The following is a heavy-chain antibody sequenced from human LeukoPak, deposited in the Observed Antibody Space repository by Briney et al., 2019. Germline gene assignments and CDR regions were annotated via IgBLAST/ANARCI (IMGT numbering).Heavy chain of an antibody. CDR3: AGDSGWYYFDY. D-gene: IGHD6-19*01. J-gene: IGHJ4*02. Sequence: GGSLRLSCVASGFSFSDYSMIWVRQAPGKGLEWLAYITGSSRTINYADSVKGRFTISRDNAKNSVYLQMNSLRGDDTAVYYCAGDSGWYYFDYWGQGTLVTVSS. CDR1: GFSFSDYS. V-gene: IGHV3-48*01. CDR2: ITGSSRTI.